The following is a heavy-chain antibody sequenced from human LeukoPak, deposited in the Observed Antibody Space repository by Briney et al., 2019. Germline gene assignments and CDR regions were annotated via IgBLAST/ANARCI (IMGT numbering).Heavy chain of an antibody. J-gene: IGHJ3*02. D-gene: IGHD3-9*01. V-gene: IGHV1-2*02. Sequence: GASVKVSCKASGYTFTGFHMHWVRQAPGQGLEWMGWINPNSGGTNYAQKFQGRVTMTRDTSISTAYMELSGLRSDDTAVYYCARELRYFDWLSETDADAFDIWGQGTMVTVSS. CDR2: INPNSGGT. CDR1: GYTFTGFH. CDR3: ARELRYFDWLSETDADAFDI.